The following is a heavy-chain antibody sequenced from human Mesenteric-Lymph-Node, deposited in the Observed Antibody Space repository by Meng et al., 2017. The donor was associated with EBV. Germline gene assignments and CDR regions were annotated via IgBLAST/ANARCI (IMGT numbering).Heavy chain of an antibody. CDR1: GFPFRNYA. CDR2: ISDDGSSK. CDR3: AISVAAVGDNWFDP. Sequence: VRVGESGGGRVQPGTSLRLCCAGSGFPFRNYALNWVRQAPGKGLEWVAVISDDGSSKYHADSVKGRFTISRDNSKNTLYLQMSSLGPEDTVMYYCAISVAAVGDNWFDPWGQGTLVTVSS. D-gene: IGHD6-13*01. J-gene: IGHJ5*02. V-gene: IGHV3-30*04.